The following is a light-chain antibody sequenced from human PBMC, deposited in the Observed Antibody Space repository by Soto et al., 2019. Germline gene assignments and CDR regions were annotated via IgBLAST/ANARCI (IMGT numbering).Light chain of an antibody. CDR3: LQHNRYPLT. CDR1: QGIGND. Sequence: DIRMTQSPSSLSASVGDRVTVTCRASQGIGNDLGWFQQKPGKAPKRLIFAASSLESGVPSRFSGSASGTEFTLTISSLQPEDFATYYCLQHNRYPLTFGGGTKVEIK. CDR2: AAS. J-gene: IGKJ4*01. V-gene: IGKV1-17*01.